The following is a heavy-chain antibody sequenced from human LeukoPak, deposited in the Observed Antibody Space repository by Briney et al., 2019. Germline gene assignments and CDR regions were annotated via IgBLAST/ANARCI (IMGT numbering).Heavy chain of an antibody. CDR3: ARDRWYAFDY. V-gene: IGHV1-18*01. J-gene: IGHJ4*02. Sequence: ASVKVSCKASGYTFTANGISWMRQAPGQGLEWLGWISANSGDTNYAEQFQGRLTLATDTSTSTAYMELRSLRDDDTAVYYCARDRWYAFDYWGQGTLVTVSS. CDR2: ISANSGDT. D-gene: IGHD6-13*01. CDR1: GYTFTANG.